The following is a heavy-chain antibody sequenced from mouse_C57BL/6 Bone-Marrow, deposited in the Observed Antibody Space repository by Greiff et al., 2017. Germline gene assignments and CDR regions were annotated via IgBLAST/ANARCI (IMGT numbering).Heavy chain of an antibody. CDR3: ASIYRKDY. CDR2: INPSSGYT. J-gene: IGHJ2*01. Sequence: QVQLQQSGAELAKPGASVKLSCKASGYTFTSYWMHWVKQRPGQGLEWIGYINPSSGYTKYNQKFKDKATLTADKSSSTAYMQLNSLTYDDSAVYYCASIYRKDYWGQGTTLTVSS. D-gene: IGHD1-3*01. CDR1: GYTFTSYW. V-gene: IGHV1-7*01.